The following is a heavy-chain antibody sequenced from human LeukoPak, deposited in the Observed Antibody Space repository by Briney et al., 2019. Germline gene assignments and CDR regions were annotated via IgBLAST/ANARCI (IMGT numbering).Heavy chain of an antibody. Sequence: SVKVSCKASGGTFSTYAISWVRQAPGQGLEWMGRIVPMGDITNYAQRFQGRVTITADKFTRKAYMELSSLRSEDTALYYCARESVRNWLDPWGQGTLVSVAS. CDR3: ARESVRNWLDP. D-gene: IGHD3-3*01. V-gene: IGHV1-69*04. CDR1: GGTFSTYA. CDR2: IVPMGDIT. J-gene: IGHJ5*02.